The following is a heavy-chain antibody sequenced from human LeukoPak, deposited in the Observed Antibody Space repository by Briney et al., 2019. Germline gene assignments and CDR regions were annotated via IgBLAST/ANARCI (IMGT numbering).Heavy chain of an antibody. Sequence: ASVKVSCKASGYTFTSYYMHWVRQAPGQGLEWMGIINPSGGSTSYAQKFQGRVTMTRDTPTSTVYMELSSLRSEDTAVYYCARGSLRSSSNPLYWFDPWGQGTLVTVSS. D-gene: IGHD6-13*01. CDR1: GYTFTSYY. J-gene: IGHJ5*02. CDR3: ARGSLRSSSNPLYWFDP. CDR2: INPSGGST. V-gene: IGHV1-46*01.